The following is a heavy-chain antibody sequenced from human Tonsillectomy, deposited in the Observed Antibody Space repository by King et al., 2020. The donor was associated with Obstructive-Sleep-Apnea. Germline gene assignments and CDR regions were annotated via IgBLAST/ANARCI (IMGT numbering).Heavy chain of an antibody. CDR2: ITWNSGSI. V-gene: IGHV3-9*01. Sequence: QLVQSGGGLVQPGRSLRLSCAASGFTFDDYAMHWVRQAPGKGLEWVSGITWNSGSIGYADSVKGRFTISRDNARNSLYLQMNSLRAEDTALYYCAKGLSGRWLGGYCSSANRCLGYWGQGTLVTVSS. CDR3: AKGLSGRWLGGYCSSANRCLGY. D-gene: IGHD2-2*01. J-gene: IGHJ4*02. CDR1: GFTFDDYA.